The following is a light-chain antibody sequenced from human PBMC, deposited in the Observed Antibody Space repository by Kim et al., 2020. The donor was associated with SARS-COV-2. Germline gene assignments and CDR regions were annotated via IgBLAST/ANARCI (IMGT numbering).Light chain of an antibody. CDR3: QAWDSSTHNYV. V-gene: IGLV3-1*01. CDR1: KLGDKC. CDR2: QDN. Sequence: SYELTQPPSVSVSPGQTASITCSGYKLGDKCVSWYQQKPGQSPVVVIYQDNQRPSGIPERFSGSNSGNTATLTISGTQAMDEADYYCQAWDSSTHNYVFGTGTKVTVL. J-gene: IGLJ1*01.